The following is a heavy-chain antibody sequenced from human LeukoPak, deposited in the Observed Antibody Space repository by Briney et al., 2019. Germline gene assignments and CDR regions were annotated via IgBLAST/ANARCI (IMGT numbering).Heavy chain of an antibody. J-gene: IGHJ1*01. CDR3: ARESLITMVRGAKGSEYFQH. V-gene: IGHV3-30*04. Sequence: GRSLRRSCAASGFTFSSYAMHWVRQAPGKGLEWVAVISYDGSNKYYADSVKGRFTISRDNSRNTLYLQMNSLRAEDAAVYYCARESLITMVRGAKGSEYFQHWGQGTLVTVSS. CDR1: GFTFSSYA. D-gene: IGHD3-10*01. CDR2: ISYDGSNK.